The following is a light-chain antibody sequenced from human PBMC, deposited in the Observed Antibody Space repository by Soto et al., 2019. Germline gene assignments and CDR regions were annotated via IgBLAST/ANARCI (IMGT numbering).Light chain of an antibody. CDR3: QHYLNWPPLT. CDR1: QSVGSA. CDR2: AAS. J-gene: IGKJ4*01. Sequence: EIVLTQSPATLSVSPGETATLSCRASQSVGSAVAWYQHRPGQAPRLLIVAASIRATGVPGRFSGCGSGTELTLAISGLQSEDFAVYYCQHYLNWPPLTFGGGTTVDIK. V-gene: IGKV3-15*01.